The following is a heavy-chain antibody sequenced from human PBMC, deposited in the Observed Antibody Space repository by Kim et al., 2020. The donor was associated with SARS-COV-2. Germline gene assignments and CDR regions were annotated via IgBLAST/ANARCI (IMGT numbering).Heavy chain of an antibody. CDR2: ISAYNGNT. V-gene: IGHV1-18*01. CDR3: SRADDILTGYYPYPRSVDY. CDR1: GYTFTSYG. Sequence: ASVKVSCKASGYTFTSYGISWVRQAPGQGLEWMGWISAYNGNTNYAQKPQGRVTMTTDTATSTAYMELRSLSSDDPAVYYFSRADDILTGYYPYPRSVDYWGQGTLVTVSS. J-gene: IGHJ4*02. D-gene: IGHD3-9*01.